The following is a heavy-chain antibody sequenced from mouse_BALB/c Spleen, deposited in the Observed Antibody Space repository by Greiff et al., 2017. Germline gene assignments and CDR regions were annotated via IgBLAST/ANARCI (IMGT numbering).Heavy chain of an antibody. V-gene: IGHV1-87*01. CDR1: GYTFTSYW. Sequence: VQLQQSGAELARPGASVKLSCKASGYTFTSYWMQWVKQRPGQGLEWIGAIYPGDGDTRYTQKFKGKATLTADKSSSTAYMQLSSLASEDSAVYYCARDPYWYFDVWGAGTTVTVSS. CDR2: IYPGDGDT. CDR3: ARDPYWYFDV. J-gene: IGHJ1*01.